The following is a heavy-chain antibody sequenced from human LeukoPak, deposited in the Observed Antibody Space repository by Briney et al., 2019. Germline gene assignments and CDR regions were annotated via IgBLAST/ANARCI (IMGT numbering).Heavy chain of an antibody. CDR2: MNTGGSA. CDR3: ARVRRQVGSRWFDS. J-gene: IGHJ5*01. D-gene: IGHD1-26*01. V-gene: IGHV3-53*01. CDR1: GFPFTTNY. Sequence: GGSLRLSCAASGFPFTTNYMSWVRQAPGKGLEWVSVMNTGGSAYYADSVKGRFTISRDNSNNTLYLQMNSLIAEDTAVYYCARVRRQVGSRWFDSWGQGTLVTVSS.